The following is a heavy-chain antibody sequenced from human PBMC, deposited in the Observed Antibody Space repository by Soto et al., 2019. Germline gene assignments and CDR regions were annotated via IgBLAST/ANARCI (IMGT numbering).Heavy chain of an antibody. Sequence: GGSLRLSCAASGFTFTRYSMNWVRQAPGKGLEWVSSISSTTNYIYYADSMKGRFTVPRDNAKNSVYLEMNSLSAEDTAVYYCARESEDLTSNFDYWGQGTLVTVSS. V-gene: IGHV3-21*01. CDR2: ISSTTNYI. CDR1: GFTFTRYS. J-gene: IGHJ4*02. CDR3: ARESEDLTSNFDY.